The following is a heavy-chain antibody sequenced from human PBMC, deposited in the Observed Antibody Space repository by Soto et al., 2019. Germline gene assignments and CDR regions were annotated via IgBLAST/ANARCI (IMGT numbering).Heavy chain of an antibody. Sequence: GGSLRLSCAASGFTFRSYVMSWVRQPPGKGLEWVSTISDTGGSTYNADSVKGRFTISRDNSKNTLNLQMNSLRSDDTAVYYCAKGGYDASGYYPADHWGQGTLVTVSS. D-gene: IGHD3-22*01. J-gene: IGHJ4*02. V-gene: IGHV3-23*01. CDR1: GFTFRSYV. CDR3: AKGGYDASGYYPADH. CDR2: ISDTGGST.